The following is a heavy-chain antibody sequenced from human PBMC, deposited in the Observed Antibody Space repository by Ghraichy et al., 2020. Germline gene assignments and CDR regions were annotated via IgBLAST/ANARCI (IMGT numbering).Heavy chain of an antibody. D-gene: IGHD2-15*01. CDR1: GFTFSKAW. CDR2: IKSKSDDGTT. CDR3: ATDLRILGGTHPY. Sequence: GGSLRLSCAASGFTFSKAWMSWVRQAPGNGLEWVGRIKSKSDDGTTDYAAPVKGRFTISRDDSKNTLYLQMNSLKSEDTAVYYCATDLRILGGTHPYWGQGTLVTVSS. V-gene: IGHV3-15*01. J-gene: IGHJ4*02.